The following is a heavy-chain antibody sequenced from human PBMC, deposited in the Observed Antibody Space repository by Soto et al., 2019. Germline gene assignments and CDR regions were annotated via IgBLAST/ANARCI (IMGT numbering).Heavy chain of an antibody. CDR2: IIPIFGTA. D-gene: IGHD5-12*01. V-gene: IGHV1-69*13. J-gene: IGHJ3*02. CDR3: ARVASAWIKDAFDI. CDR1: GGTFSSYA. Sequence: SVKVSCKASGGTFSSYAISWVRQAPGQGLEWMGGIIPIFGTANYAQKFQGRVTITAGEATSTAYMELSSLRSEDTAVYYCARVASAWIKDAFDIWGQGTMVTVSS.